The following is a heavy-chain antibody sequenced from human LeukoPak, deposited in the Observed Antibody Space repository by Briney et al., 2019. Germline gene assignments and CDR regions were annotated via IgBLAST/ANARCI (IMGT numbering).Heavy chain of an antibody. CDR1: GFTFSSYA. D-gene: IGHD3-9*01. Sequence: GGSLRLSCAASGFTFSSYAMSWVRQAPGEGLEWVSANSGSGGSTYYADSVKGRFTISRDNSKNTLYLQMNSRRAEDTAVYYCAKRGVTGYKEGFDYWGQGTLVTVSS. J-gene: IGHJ4*02. V-gene: IGHV3-23*01. CDR2: NSGSGGST. CDR3: AKRGVTGYKEGFDY.